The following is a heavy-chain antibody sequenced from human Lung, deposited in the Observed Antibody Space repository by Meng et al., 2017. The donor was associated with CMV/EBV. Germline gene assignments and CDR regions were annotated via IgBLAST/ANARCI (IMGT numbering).Heavy chain of an antibody. CDR3: ARAGRSYLYYFDY. J-gene: IGHJ4*02. V-gene: IGHV6-1*01. CDR2: TFYRSKWYN. CDR1: GDSVSSNSAA. D-gene: IGHD3-22*01. Sequence: SETLSLXCAISGDSVSSNSAAWNWIRQSPSRGLEWLGTTFYRSKWYNNYGVSVKSRITINADTSKNQLSLQLTSVNPEDTAVYFCARAGRSYLYYFDYWGQGXLVTVSS.